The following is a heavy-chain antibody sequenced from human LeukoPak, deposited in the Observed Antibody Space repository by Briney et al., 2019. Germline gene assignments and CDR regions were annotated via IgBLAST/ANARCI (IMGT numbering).Heavy chain of an antibody. CDR2: ISTSATSI. J-gene: IGHJ6*02. V-gene: IGHV3-11*01. CDR1: GYILSDYY. CDR3: ARGHYGLDV. Sequence: PGGSLRLSCAASGYILSDYYLSWIRQAPGKGLEWVSFISTSATSIYYADSVKGRFTISRDNAKNSLYLQMNSLRAEDTAVYYCARGHYGLDVWGQGTTVTVSS.